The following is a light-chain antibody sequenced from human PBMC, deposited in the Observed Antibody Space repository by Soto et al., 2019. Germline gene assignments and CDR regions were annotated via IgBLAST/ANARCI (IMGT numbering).Light chain of an antibody. CDR1: GSNIGSNT. CDR3: AAWDDSLQGWV. CDR2: SSD. Sequence: QLVLTQSPSASGTPGQRVTISCSGSGSNIGSNTVNWYQQLPGTAPKLLIYSSDQRPSGVPDRFSGSKSGTSASLAISGLRSEDEADYYCAAWDDSLQGWVFGGGTKLTVL. V-gene: IGLV1-44*01. J-gene: IGLJ3*02.